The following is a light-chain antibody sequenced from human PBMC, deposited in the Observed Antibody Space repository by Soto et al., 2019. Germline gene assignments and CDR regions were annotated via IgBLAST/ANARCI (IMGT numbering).Light chain of an antibody. Sequence: EIVLTQSPGTLSLSPGERATLSCRASQSVSSSYLAWYQQKPGQAPRLLIYGASSRATSIPDRFSGSGSGTEFTITISRLDPADLPVYYCPQYGRPPYPFGQGTQLAIQ. CDR3: PQYGRPPYP. V-gene: IGKV3-20*01. J-gene: IGKJ2*01. CDR2: GAS. CDR1: QSVSSSY.